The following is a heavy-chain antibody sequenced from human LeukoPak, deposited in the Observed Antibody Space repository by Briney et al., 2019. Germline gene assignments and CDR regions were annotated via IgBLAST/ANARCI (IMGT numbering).Heavy chain of an antibody. CDR1: GYTFTSSD. Sequence: GASVKVSCKASGYTFTSSDINWVRQATGQGLEWMGWMNPNSGNTGYAQKFQGRVTITRNTSIGTAYMELSSLRSEDTAVYYCARAAATHGWFDPWGQGTLVTVSS. V-gene: IGHV1-8*03. J-gene: IGHJ5*02. CDR2: MNPNSGNT. D-gene: IGHD2-15*01. CDR3: ARAAATHGWFDP.